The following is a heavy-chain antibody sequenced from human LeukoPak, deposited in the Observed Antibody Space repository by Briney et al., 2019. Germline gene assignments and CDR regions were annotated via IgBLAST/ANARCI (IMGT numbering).Heavy chain of an antibody. D-gene: IGHD3-22*01. Sequence: ASVKVSCKVSGYTLTELSMHWVRQAPGNGLEWKGGFDPEDGETIYAPKFQGRVTMTEDTSTDTAYMELSSLRSEVTAVYYCATVDSSRYYYYYGMDVWGQGTTVTVSS. V-gene: IGHV1-24*01. CDR3: ATVDSSRYYYYYGMDV. J-gene: IGHJ6*02. CDR1: GYTLTELS. CDR2: FDPEDGET.